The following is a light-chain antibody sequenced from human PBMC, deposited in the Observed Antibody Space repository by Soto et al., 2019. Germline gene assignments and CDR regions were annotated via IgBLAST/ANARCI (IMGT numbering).Light chain of an antibody. CDR2: ENN. V-gene: IGLV1-40*01. CDR3: QSYDSSLTGWV. Sequence: QSVLTQPPSVSGAPGQRVTISCTGSSSNIGAGYDVHWYQQLPGTTPKLVIYENNKRPSGVPDRFSGSKSGTSASLAITGLQPEDEADFYCQSYDSSLTGWVFGGGTQLTVL. CDR1: SSNIGAGYD. J-gene: IGLJ3*02.